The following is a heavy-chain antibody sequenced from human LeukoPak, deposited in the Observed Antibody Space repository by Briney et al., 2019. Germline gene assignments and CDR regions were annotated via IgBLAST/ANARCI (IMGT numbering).Heavy chain of an antibody. Sequence: ASVKVPCKASGYTFTSYDINWVRQATGQGLEWMGWMNTNSGNTGYAQKFQGRVTMTRNTSISTAYMELSSLRSEDTAVYYCARVAGVVRVYYYYYGMDVWGQGTTVTVSS. D-gene: IGHD3-16*01. CDR2: MNTNSGNT. V-gene: IGHV1-8*01. CDR3: ARVAGVVRVYYYYYGMDV. J-gene: IGHJ6*02. CDR1: GYTFTSYD.